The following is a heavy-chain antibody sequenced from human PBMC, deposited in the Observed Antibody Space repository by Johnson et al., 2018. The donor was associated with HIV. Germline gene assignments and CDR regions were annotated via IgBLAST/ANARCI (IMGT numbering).Heavy chain of an antibody. Sequence: VQLVESGGGLVQSGRSLRLSCVASGFTFEDYAMHWVRQAPGKGLEWVSGISWNSANIYYADSVKGRFTISRDNARNSLYLQMNSLRAEDTAVYYCATELLRTEHDVFDIWGQGTMVTVSS. CDR2: ISWNSANI. D-gene: IGHD3-10*01. CDR3: ATELLRTEHDVFDI. J-gene: IGHJ3*02. CDR1: GFTFEDYA. V-gene: IGHV3-9*01.